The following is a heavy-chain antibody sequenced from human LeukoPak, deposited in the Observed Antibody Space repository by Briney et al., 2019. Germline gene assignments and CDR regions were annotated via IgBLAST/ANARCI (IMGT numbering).Heavy chain of an antibody. V-gene: IGHV4-34*01. Sequence: RPSETLSLTCAVYGGSFSGYYWSWIRQPPGKELEWIGEINHSGSTNYNPSLKSRVTISVDTSKNQFSLKLSSVTAADTAVYYCARDRRAAAGTWSNWLDPWGQGTLVTVSS. CDR2: INHSGST. CDR1: GGSFSGYY. J-gene: IGHJ5*02. D-gene: IGHD6-13*01. CDR3: ARDRRAAAGTWSNWLDP.